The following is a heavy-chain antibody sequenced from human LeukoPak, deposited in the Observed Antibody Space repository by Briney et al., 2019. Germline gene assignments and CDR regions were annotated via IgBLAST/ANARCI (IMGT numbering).Heavy chain of an antibody. CDR1: GFTFSSYS. CDR3: ARDTGYCSGGSCHRRVDF. D-gene: IGHD2-15*01. CDR2: ISSSSSTI. Sequence: GGSLRLSCATSGFTFSSYSMNWVRQAPGKGLEWASYISSSSSTIYYADSVKGRFTISRDDAKNSLYLQMNSLRDEDTAVYYCARDTGYCSGGSCHRRVDFWGQGTLVTVSS. V-gene: IGHV3-48*02. J-gene: IGHJ4*02.